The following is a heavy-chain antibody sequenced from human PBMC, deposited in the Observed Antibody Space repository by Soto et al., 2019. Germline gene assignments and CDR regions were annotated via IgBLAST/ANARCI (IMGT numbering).Heavy chain of an antibody. J-gene: IGHJ6*02. V-gene: IGHV1-69*12. CDR1: GGTFSSYA. CDR3: ASSLAYYSYGMDV. Sequence: QVQLVQSGAEVKKPGSSVKVSCKSSGGTFSSYAISWVRQAPGQGLEWRGGIIPIFGTANYAQKFQGRVTIHADEPTRTAYMELSSLRSEDTAVYYCASSLAYYSYGMDVWGQGTTVTVSS. CDR2: IIPIFGTA.